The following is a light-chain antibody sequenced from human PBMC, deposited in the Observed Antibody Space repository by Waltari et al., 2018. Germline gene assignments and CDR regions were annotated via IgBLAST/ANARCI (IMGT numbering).Light chain of an antibody. V-gene: IGKV1-33*01. Sequence: DFQMTQSPSSLSASVGDRVTITCQESQDISNYLNWYQQKPGKAPKLLIYDASNLETGVPSRFSGSGSGTDFTFTISSLQPEDIATYYCQQYDNLPLTFGPGTKVNIK. CDR1: QDISNY. CDR3: QQYDNLPLT. CDR2: DAS. J-gene: IGKJ3*01.